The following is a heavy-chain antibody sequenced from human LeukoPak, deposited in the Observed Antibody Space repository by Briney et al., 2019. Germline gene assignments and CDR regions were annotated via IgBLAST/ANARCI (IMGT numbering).Heavy chain of an antibody. Sequence: PSETLSLTCAVYGGSFSDYYWSWIRQPPGKGLEWIGEINHSGSTNYNPSLKSRVTILVDTSKNQFSLKLSSVSAADTAVYYCARGLTSMPPGGYWGQGTLVTVSS. CDR3: ARGLTSMPPGGY. CDR2: INHSGST. J-gene: IGHJ4*02. D-gene: IGHD2/OR15-2a*01. V-gene: IGHV4-34*01. CDR1: GGSFSDYY.